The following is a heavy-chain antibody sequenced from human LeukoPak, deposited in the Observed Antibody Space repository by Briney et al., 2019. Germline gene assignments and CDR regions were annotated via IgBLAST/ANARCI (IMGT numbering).Heavy chain of an antibody. Sequence: GGSLRLSCEASGFSFSSYNMDWVRQTPGKGLEWISSITTSSSYTFYADSVKGRFTISRDNARNSLYLQMNSLTAEDTAVYYCARDPYSGAYGDTYYYFMDVWGKGTTVTVSS. CDR2: ITTSSSYT. CDR3: ARDPYSGAYGDTYYYFMDV. J-gene: IGHJ6*03. V-gene: IGHV3-21*01. D-gene: IGHD1-26*01. CDR1: GFSFSSYN.